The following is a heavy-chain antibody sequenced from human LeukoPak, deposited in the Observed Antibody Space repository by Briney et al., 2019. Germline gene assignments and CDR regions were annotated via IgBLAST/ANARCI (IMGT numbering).Heavy chain of an antibody. J-gene: IGHJ4*02. CDR1: GYTFTSYG. CDR3: ARGYSAAAGTGY. V-gene: IGHV1-18*01. CDR2: ISTYNGNT. Sequence: ASVKVSCKASGYTFTSYGISWVRQAPGQGLQWMGWISTYNGNTNYAQTLQGRVTITADKSTSTAYMELSSLRSEDTAVYYCARGYSAAAGTGYWGQGTLVTVSS. D-gene: IGHD6-13*01.